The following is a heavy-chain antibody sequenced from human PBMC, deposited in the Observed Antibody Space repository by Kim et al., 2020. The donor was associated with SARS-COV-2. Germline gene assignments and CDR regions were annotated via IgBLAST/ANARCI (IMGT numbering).Heavy chain of an antibody. CDR3: AKDLAQLIVGATTYDY. J-gene: IGHJ4*02. Sequence: GGSLRLSCAASGFTFSSYGMHWVRQAPGKGLEWVAVISYDGSNKYYADSVKGRFTISRDNSKNTLYLQMNSLRAEDTAVYYCAKDLAQLIVGATTYDYWGQGTLVTVSS. CDR2: ISYDGSNK. D-gene: IGHD1-26*01. CDR1: GFTFSSYG. V-gene: IGHV3-30*18.